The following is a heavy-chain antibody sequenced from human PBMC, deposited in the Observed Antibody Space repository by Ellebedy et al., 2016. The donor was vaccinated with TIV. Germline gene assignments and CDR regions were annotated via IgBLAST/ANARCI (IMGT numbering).Heavy chain of an antibody. CDR2: INTGAGAT. Sequence: ASVKVSCKASGYTFTDNYLHWVRQAPGQGLEWMGMINTGAGATFSTQKFQGRVSMTRDTSTTTVYMEVISLRSDDTAVYYCARDGGAYRFDYWGQGTLVTVSS. D-gene: IGHD4-23*01. CDR3: ARDGGAYRFDY. J-gene: IGHJ4*02. V-gene: IGHV1-46*01. CDR1: GYTFTDNY.